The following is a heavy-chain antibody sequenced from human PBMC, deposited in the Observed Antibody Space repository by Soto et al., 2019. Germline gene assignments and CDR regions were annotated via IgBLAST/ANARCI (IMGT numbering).Heavy chain of an antibody. J-gene: IGHJ4*02. CDR1: GYTFTDYG. CDR2: ISIYYGNT. V-gene: IGHV1-18*01. CDR3: AILPSEKYEYDF. D-gene: IGHD2-15*01. Sequence: QVQLVQSGAEVKKPGASVKVSCKGSGYTFTDYGILWLRQAPGQGLEWMGWISIYYGNTDYSQKFQGRVTMTRDISTTTAYMELTSLRSDDTAVYYCAILPSEKYEYDFWGQGTQVTVSS.